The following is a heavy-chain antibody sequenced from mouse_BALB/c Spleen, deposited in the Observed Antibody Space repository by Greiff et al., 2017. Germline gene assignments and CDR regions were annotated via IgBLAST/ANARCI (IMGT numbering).Heavy chain of an antibody. CDR2: IRSKSNNYAT. V-gene: IGHV10-1*02. Sequence: EVQLQQSGGGLVQPKGSLKLSCAASGFTFNTYAMNWVRQAPGKGLEWVARIRSKSNNYATYYADSVNDRLTISRDDSQSMLYLQMNNLKTEDTAMYYCVREEGRNYRYDGRGYYFDYWGQGTTLTVSS. CDR1: GFTFNTYA. D-gene: IGHD2-14*01. CDR3: VREEGRNYRYDGRGYYFDY. J-gene: IGHJ2*01.